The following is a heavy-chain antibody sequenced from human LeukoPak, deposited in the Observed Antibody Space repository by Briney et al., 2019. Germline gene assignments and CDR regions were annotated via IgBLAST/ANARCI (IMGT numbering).Heavy chain of an antibody. Sequence: GGSLRLSCAASGFTFDDYAMHWVRQAPGKGLELVSGISWNSGSIGYADSVKGRFTISRDNAKNSLYLQMNSLRAEDTALYYCAKDIGRYYDSSGYYDYWGQGTLVTVSS. CDR3: AKDIGRYYDSSGYYDY. V-gene: IGHV3-9*01. D-gene: IGHD3-22*01. CDR1: GFTFDDYA. CDR2: ISWNSGSI. J-gene: IGHJ4*02.